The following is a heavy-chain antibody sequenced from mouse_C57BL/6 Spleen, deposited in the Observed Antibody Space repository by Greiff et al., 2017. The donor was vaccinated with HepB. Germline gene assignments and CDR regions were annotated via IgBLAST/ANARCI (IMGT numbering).Heavy chain of an antibody. CDR1: GYTFTSYW. CDR2: IYPGSGST. D-gene: IGHD3-2*02. J-gene: IGHJ4*01. CDR3: AREGYFPFYAMDY. V-gene: IGHV1-55*01. Sequence: QVQLQQPGAELVKPGASVKMSCKASGYTFTSYWITWVKQRPGQGLEWIGHIYPGSGSTNYNEKFKSKATLTVDTSSSTAYMQLSSLTSEDSAVYYCAREGYFPFYAMDYWGQGTSVTVSS.